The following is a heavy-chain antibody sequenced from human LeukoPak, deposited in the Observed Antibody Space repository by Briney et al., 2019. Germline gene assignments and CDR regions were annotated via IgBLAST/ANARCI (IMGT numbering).Heavy chain of an antibody. J-gene: IGHJ3*02. Sequence: GSLRLSCAASGFTFSDYYMSWIRPAPGKGLEWVSYISSASSYTSYADSVKGRFTISRDNAKNSLYLQMNSLRAEDTAVYYCARGQYCTNGVCYDAFDIWGQGTTVTVSS. CDR2: ISSASSYT. D-gene: IGHD2-8*01. V-gene: IGHV3-11*06. CDR1: GFTFSDYY. CDR3: ARGQYCTNGVCYDAFDI.